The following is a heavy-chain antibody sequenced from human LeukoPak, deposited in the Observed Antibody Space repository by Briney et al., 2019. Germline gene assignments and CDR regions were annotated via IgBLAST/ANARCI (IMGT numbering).Heavy chain of an antibody. CDR2: ISTSGTTI. CDR3: ARGDDYSSSFDY. J-gene: IGHJ4*02. D-gene: IGHD6-13*01. CDR1: GFTFSDYY. Sequence: GGSLRLSCAASGFTFSDYYMSWIRQAPGKELEWVSYISTSGTTIYYADSVKGRFTISRDNAKNSLYLQMNSLRAEDTAVYYCARGDDYSSSFDYWGQGTLVTVSS. V-gene: IGHV3-11*04.